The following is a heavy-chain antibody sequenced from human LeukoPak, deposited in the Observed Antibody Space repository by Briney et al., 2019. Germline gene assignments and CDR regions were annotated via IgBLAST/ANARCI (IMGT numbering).Heavy chain of an antibody. D-gene: IGHD3-10*01. CDR3: TTDLGQSERGSGSYHITMNYYYGMDV. J-gene: IGHJ6*02. CDR2: IKSKTDGGTT. V-gene: IGHV3-15*01. CDR1: GFTFSNAW. Sequence: PGGSLRLSCAASGFTFSNAWMSWVRQAPGKGLEWVGRIKSKTDGGTTDYAAPVKGRFTISRDDSKNTLYLQMNSLKTEDTAVYYCTTDLGQSERGSGSYHITMNYYYGMDVWGQGTTVTVSS.